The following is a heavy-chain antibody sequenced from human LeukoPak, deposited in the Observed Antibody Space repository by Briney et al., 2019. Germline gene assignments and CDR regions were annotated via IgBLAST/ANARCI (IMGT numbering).Heavy chain of an antibody. J-gene: IGHJ4*02. CDR1: GFTFSSYA. CDR2: IYSGGST. CDR3: ARAPQGYQLLPYFDY. Sequence: GGSLRLSCAASGFTFSSYAMSWVRQAPGKGLEWVSVIYSGGSTYYADSVKGRFTISRHNSKNTLYLQMNSLRAEDTAVYYCARAPQGYQLLPYFDYWGQGTLVTVSS. D-gene: IGHD2-2*01. V-gene: IGHV3-53*04.